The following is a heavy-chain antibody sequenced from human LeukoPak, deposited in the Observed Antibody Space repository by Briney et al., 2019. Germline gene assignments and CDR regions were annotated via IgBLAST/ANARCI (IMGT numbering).Heavy chain of an antibody. Sequence: PGGSLRLSCAASGFTFSSYAMSWVRQAPGKGLEWVSAISGSGGSTYYADSVKGRFTISRDNSKNTLYLQINSLRAEDTAVYYCARDWRYGDWNDAFDIWGQGTMVTVSS. V-gene: IGHV3-23*01. J-gene: IGHJ3*02. CDR3: ARDWRYGDWNDAFDI. CDR2: ISGSGGST. CDR1: GFTFSSYA. D-gene: IGHD4-17*01.